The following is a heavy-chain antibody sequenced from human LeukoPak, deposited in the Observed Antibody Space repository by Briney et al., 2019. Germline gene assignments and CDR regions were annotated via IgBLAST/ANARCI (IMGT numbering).Heavy chain of an antibody. CDR2: IKSKTDGGTT. D-gene: IGHD4-17*01. V-gene: IGHV3-15*01. Sequence: GGSLRLSCAASGFTFSNAWMSWVRQAPGKGLEWVGRIKSKTDGGTTDYAAPVKGRFTISRDDSKNTLYLQMNSLKTEDTAVYYCTRDRPRYDYGDYRDAFDIWAKGQWSPSLQ. CDR1: GFTFSNAW. J-gene: IGHJ3*02. CDR3: TRDRPRYDYGDYRDAFDI.